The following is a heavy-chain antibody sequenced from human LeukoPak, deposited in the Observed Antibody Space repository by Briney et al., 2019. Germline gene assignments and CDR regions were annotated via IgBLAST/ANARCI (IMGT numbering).Heavy chain of an antibody. CDR2: ISYDGSNK. CDR1: GFTFSSYA. J-gene: IGHJ4*02. D-gene: IGHD5-12*01. CDR3: ARGRGATGPIDY. V-gene: IGHV3-30-3*01. Sequence: GRSLRLSCAASGFTFSSYAMHWVRQAPGKGLEWVAVISYDGSNKYYADSVKGRFTISRDNSKNTLYLQMNSLRAEDTAVYYCARGRGATGPIDYWGQGTLVTVSS.